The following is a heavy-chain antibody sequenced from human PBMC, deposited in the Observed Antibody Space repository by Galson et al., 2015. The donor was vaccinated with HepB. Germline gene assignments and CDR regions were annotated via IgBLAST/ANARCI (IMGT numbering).Heavy chain of an antibody. Sequence: SETLSLTCAISRGSFSDDYWSWIRQPPGKGLEWIGEINSSGRTYYNVSLQSRVTISMDTSKNQFSLMMHSVTVADSAVYYCARGRLVHRSSLLFDCWSQGTLVTVSS. CDR1: RGSFSDDY. D-gene: IGHD6-6*01. J-gene: IGHJ4*02. CDR2: INSSGRT. V-gene: IGHV4-34*01. CDR3: ARGRLVHRSSLLFDC.